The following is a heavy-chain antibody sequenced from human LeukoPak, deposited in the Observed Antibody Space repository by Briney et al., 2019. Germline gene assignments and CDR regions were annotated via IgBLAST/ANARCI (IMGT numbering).Heavy chain of an antibody. J-gene: IGHJ4*02. V-gene: IGHV1-8*01. CDR2: MNPNSGNT. CDR3: ARGSYYYGSGSYYKGFDY. CDR1: GYTFTSYD. Sequence: ASVKVSRKASGYTFTSYDINWVRQATGQGLEWMGWMNPNSGNTGYAQKFQGRVTMTRNTSISTAYMELSSLRSEDTAVYYCARGSYYYGSGSYYKGFDYWGQGTLVTVSS. D-gene: IGHD3-10*01.